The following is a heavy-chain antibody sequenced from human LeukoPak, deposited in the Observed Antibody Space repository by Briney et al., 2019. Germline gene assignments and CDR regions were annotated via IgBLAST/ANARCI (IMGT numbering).Heavy chain of an antibody. V-gene: IGHV3-23*01. CDR3: ARDVGGAGSY. CDR2: ISGSGGST. CDR1: GFTFSSYA. Sequence: GGSLRLSCAASGFTFSSYAMSWVRQAPGKGLEWVSAISGSGGSTYYADSVKGRFTISRDNSKNTLYLRMNSLRAEDTAVYYCARDVGGAGSYWGQGTLVTVSS. D-gene: IGHD3-10*01. J-gene: IGHJ4*02.